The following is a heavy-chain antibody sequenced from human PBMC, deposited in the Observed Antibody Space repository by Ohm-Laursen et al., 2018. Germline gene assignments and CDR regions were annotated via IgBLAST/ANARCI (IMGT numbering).Heavy chain of an antibody. Sequence: GASVKVSCKASGYTFTSYDINWVRQATGQGLEWMGWMNPNSGNTGYAQKFQGRVTMTRNTSISTAYMELSSLRSEDTAVYYCASRMYYDILTGYYASYYYYGMDIWGQGTTVTVSS. V-gene: IGHV1-8*01. CDR2: MNPNSGNT. CDR1: GYTFTSYD. D-gene: IGHD3-9*01. J-gene: IGHJ6*02. CDR3: ASRMYYDILTGYYASYYYYGMDI.